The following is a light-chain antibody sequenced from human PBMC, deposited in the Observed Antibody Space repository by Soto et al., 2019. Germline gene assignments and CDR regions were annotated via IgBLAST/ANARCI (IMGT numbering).Light chain of an antibody. CDR1: QGISSN. Sequence: AIQLTQSPSSLSASVGDRVTITCRARQGISSNLAWYQQKPGKAPKVLIYDASSLESQVPSRFSGSEYVTDLTLTISSLQPEDFATYCCQQFTAYPFAFGGGTKVEI. CDR2: DAS. J-gene: IGKJ4*01. V-gene: IGKV1-13*02. CDR3: QQFTAYPFA.